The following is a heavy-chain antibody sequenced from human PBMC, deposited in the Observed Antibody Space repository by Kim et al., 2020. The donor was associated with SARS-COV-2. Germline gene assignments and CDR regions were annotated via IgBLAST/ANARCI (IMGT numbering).Heavy chain of an antibody. D-gene: IGHD2-15*01. CDR3: AREGGYYYYYYMDV. J-gene: IGHJ6*03. V-gene: IGHV1-2*02. Sequence: ARKFQGRVTMTRDTSISTAYMELSRLRSDDTAVYYCAREGGYYYYYYMDVWGKGTTVTVSS.